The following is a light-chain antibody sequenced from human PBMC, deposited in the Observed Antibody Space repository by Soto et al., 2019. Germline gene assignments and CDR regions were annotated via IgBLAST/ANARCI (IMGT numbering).Light chain of an antibody. CDR3: CSYAGSAYV. V-gene: IGLV2-23*01. CDR2: EGS. CDR1: SSDVGSYNL. J-gene: IGLJ1*01. Sequence: QSALTQPASVSGSPGQSITIACTGTSSDVGSYNLLSWYQQHPGKAPKLMIYEGSKRPSGGSNRFSGSKSGNTASLTISGLQAEDEADYYCCSYAGSAYVFGTGTKLTVL.